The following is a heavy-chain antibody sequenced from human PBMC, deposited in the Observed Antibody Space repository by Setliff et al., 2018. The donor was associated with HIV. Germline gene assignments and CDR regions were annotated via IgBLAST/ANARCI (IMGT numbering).Heavy chain of an antibody. CDR1: GYNFSNYW. CDR3: ARGNYDSSGYSLDH. D-gene: IGHD3-22*01. Sequence: GESLKISCKGSGYNFSNYWIGWVRQMPGKGLEWLGIIYIGDSETKYSPSFQGQVTFSADKFVRTAYLQWRSLKASDTAMYFCARGNYDSSGYSLDHWGQGTLVTVSS. J-gene: IGHJ4*02. V-gene: IGHV5-51*01. CDR2: IYIGDSET.